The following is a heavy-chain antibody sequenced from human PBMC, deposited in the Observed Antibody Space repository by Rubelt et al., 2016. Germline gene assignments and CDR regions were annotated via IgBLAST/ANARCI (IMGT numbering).Heavy chain of an antibody. CDR3: ATLAPKDYYDSSGYGY. J-gene: IGHJ4*02. CDR1: GGSISSSSYY. V-gene: IGHV4-39*07. CDR2: IYYSGST. Sequence: QLQLQESGPGLVKPSETLSLTCTVSGGSISSSSYYWGWIRQPPGKGLEWIGSIYYSGSTYYNPSLKSRVTISVDTSKNQFSLKLSSVTAADTAVYYCATLAPKDYYDSSGYGYWGQGTLVTVSS. D-gene: IGHD3-22*01.